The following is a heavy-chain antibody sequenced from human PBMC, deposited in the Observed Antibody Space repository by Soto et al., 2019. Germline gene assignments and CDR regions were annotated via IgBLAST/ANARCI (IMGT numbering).Heavy chain of an antibody. CDR3: VGSLMSRAMEDFDY. CDR2: ISYTVDA. D-gene: IGHD5-18*01. CDR1: AGSISLYY. Sequence: SETLSLTCSVSAGSISLYYWGWVRQSPGEGLEWIAHISYTVDASYNPSLKSRVTISLDTSKNQIALSLMSVTAADTAVYYCVGSLMSRAMEDFDYWGQGTLCSFSS. V-gene: IGHV4-59*01. J-gene: IGHJ4*02.